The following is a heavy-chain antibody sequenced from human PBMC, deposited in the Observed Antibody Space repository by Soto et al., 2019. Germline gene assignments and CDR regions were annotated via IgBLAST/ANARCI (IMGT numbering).Heavy chain of an antibody. CDR3: ARGGYCSGGSGYSGYYSYYSMDV. V-gene: IGHV4-34*01. J-gene: IGHJ6*03. D-gene: IGHD2-15*01. CDR1: GGSFSGYY. Sequence: SETLSLTCAVYGGSFSGYYWSWIRQPPGKGLEWIGEINHSGSTNYNPSLKSRVTISVDTSKNQFSLKLSSVTAADTAVYYCARGGYCSGGSGYSGYYSYYSMDVWGTGTTVTLSS. CDR2: INHSGST.